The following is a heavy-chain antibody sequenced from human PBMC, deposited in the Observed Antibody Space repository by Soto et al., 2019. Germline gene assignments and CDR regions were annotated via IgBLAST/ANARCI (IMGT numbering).Heavy chain of an antibody. J-gene: IGHJ4*02. CDR3: ARGVPAGGAYCGGDCYSFDY. Sequence: QVQLVQSGAEVKKPGSSVKVSCKASGGTFSSYAISWVRQAPGQGLEWMGGIIPIFGTANYAQKFQGRVTITADESTSTAYMELSSLRSEDTAVYYCARGVPAGGAYCGGDCYSFDYWGQGTLVTVSS. CDR1: GGTFSSYA. D-gene: IGHD2-21*02. V-gene: IGHV1-69*01. CDR2: IIPIFGTA.